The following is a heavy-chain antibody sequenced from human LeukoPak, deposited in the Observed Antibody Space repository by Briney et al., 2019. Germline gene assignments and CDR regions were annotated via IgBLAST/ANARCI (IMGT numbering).Heavy chain of an antibody. Sequence: SETLSPTCTVSGGSIASYYWSWFRQPPGKRLEWIGHIYYSGSTNYNPSLKSRVSISVDTSKNQFSLRLNSVTAADTAVYYCARDHGGYYFDYWGQGTLVTVSS. D-gene: IGHD3-16*01. CDR1: GGSIASYY. CDR3: ARDHGGYYFDY. J-gene: IGHJ4*02. CDR2: IYYSGST. V-gene: IGHV4-59*01.